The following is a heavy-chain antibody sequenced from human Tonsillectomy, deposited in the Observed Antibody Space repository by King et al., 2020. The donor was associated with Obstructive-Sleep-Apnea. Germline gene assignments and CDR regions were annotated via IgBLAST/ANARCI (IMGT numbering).Heavy chain of an antibody. D-gene: IGHD2-21*02. CDR2: ISYDGSNK. Sequence: VQLVESGGGVVQPGRSLRLSCAASGFTFSSYAMHWVRQAPGKGLEWVAVISYDGSNKYYADSVKGRFTISRDNSKNTLYLQMNSLRAEDTAVYYCAWDDCGGDCYLFDYWGQGTLVTVSS. J-gene: IGHJ4*02. V-gene: IGHV3-30*04. CDR3: AWDDCGGDCYLFDY. CDR1: GFTFSSYA.